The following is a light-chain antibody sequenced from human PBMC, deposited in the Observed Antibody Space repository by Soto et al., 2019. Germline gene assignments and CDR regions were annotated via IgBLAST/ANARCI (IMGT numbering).Light chain of an antibody. Sequence: DIQMTQSPSSLSASVGDRVTITCRASQSINRYLNWYQQKPGKAPKVLIYAASSLQSGVPSRFSGSGSGTDFTLTISSLQLEDFATYFCQQSNTIPLTFGGGTKVEIK. CDR3: QQSNTIPLT. CDR2: AAS. V-gene: IGKV1-39*01. J-gene: IGKJ4*01. CDR1: QSINRY.